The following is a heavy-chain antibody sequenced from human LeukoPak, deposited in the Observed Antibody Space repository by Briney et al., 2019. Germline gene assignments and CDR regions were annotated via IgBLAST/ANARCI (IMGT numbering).Heavy chain of an antibody. V-gene: IGHV3-33*02. D-gene: IGHD4-11*01. J-gene: IGHJ4*01. Sequence: GGSLRLSCAASGFIFSHHGMHWVRQAPGKGLEWVAVIWSDATNRFYAESVKGRFTISRDNSPNTVFLQMNSLRVKDTAIYYCARDAQRGFDSSNSLKNWGHGTLVTVSS. CDR1: GFIFSHHG. CDR3: ARDAQRGFDSSNSLKN. CDR2: IWSDATNR.